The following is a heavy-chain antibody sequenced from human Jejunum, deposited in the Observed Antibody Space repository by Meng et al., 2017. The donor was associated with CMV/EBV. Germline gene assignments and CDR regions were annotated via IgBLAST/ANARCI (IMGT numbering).Heavy chain of an antibody. CDR1: GASISSYY. V-gene: IGHV4-59*01. CDR2: IYYSGST. J-gene: IGHJ5*02. D-gene: IGHD2-2*03. Sequence: LSCTGSGASISSYYWSWIRQPPGKGLEWIGYIYYSGSTNYNPSLKSRATISADMSKNQFSLKLRSVTAADTAVYYCAKVDGPWGQGTLVTVSS. CDR3: AKVDGP.